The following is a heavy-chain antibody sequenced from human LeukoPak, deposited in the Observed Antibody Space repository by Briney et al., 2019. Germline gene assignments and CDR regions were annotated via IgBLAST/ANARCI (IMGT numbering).Heavy chain of an antibody. CDR2: IYSGGST. J-gene: IGHJ4*02. V-gene: IGHV3-53*01. Sequence: GGSLRLSCADSGFTVSSNYMSWVRQAPGKGLEWVSVIYSGGSTYYADSVKGRFTISRDNSKNTLYLQMNSLRAEDTAVYYCAREPYGGNSGDYWGQGTLVTVSS. CDR3: AREPYGGNSGDY. D-gene: IGHD4-23*01. CDR1: GFTVSSNY.